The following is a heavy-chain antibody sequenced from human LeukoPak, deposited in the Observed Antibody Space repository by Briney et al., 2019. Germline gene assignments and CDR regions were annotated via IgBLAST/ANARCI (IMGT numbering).Heavy chain of an antibody. J-gene: IGHJ5*02. CDR2: ISPYNGNT. V-gene: IGHV1-18*01. CDR3: ARDQRGYGDSTGVSKWIDP. Sequence: ASVKVSCKASGYTFTRYGINWVRQAPGQGLEWMGWISPYNGNTKYAEKVQGRVTITTDTSTSTAYMELRSLNSDDTAVYYCARDQRGYGDSTGVSKWIDPWGQETLVTVSS. CDR1: GYTFTRYG. D-gene: IGHD4-17*01.